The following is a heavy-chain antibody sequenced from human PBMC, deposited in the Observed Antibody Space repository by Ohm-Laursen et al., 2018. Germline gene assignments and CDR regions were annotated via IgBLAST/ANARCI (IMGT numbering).Heavy chain of an antibody. CDR1: GFTFDDHY. D-gene: IGHD2/OR15-2a*01. Sequence: SLRLSCAASGFTFDDHYMDWVRQAPGKGLELVARSRDKANSYTTAYVASVKGRFSISRDDSENSLYLQMNSLKTEDTAVYYCARTRNFQPYDFWGQGTMVIVSS. J-gene: IGHJ3*01. V-gene: IGHV3-72*01. CDR3: ARTRNFQPYDF. CDR2: SRDKANSYTT.